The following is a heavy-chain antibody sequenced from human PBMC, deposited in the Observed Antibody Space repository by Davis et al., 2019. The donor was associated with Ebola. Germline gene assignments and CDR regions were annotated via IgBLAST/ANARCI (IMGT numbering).Heavy chain of an antibody. D-gene: IGHD2-2*01. CDR3: ARALCSSTRCYASPFDY. CDR1: GGSISSYY. Sequence: SETLSLTCTVSGGSISSYYWSWFRQPPGKGLEWIGYIYYSGSTHYNPSLESRVTISVDTSKNQFSLKLSSVTAADTAVYYCARALCSSTRCYASPFDYWGKGTLVTISS. CDR2: IYYSGST. J-gene: IGHJ4*02. V-gene: IGHV4-59*08.